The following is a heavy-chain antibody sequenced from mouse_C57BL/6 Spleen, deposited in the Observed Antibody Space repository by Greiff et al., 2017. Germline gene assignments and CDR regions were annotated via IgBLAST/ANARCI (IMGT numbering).Heavy chain of an antibody. CDR1: GYTFTSYW. CDR2: IYPSDSET. Sequence: QVQLQQPGAELVRPGSSVKLSCKASGYTFTSYWMDWVKQRPGQGLEWIGNIYPSDSETHYNQKFKDKATLTVDKSSSTAYMQLSSLTSEDSAVXYGARKGYGAGPHWCAYWGQGTLVTVSA. V-gene: IGHV1-61*01. D-gene: IGHD2-2*01. CDR3: ARKGYGAGPHWCAY. J-gene: IGHJ3*01.